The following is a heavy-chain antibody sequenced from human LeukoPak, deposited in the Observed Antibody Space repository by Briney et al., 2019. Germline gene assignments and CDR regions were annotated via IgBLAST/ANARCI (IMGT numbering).Heavy chain of an antibody. J-gene: IGHJ4*02. CDR3: AKDYYYDSSGYYSGAY. V-gene: IGHV3-9*01. CDR1: GFTFDDYA. Sequence: GGSLRLSCAASGFTFDDYAMHWVRQAPGKGLEWVSGISWNSGSIGYADSVKGRFTISRDNAKNSLYLQMNSLRAEDTALYYCAKDYYYDSSGYYSGAYWGQETLVTVSS. CDR2: ISWNSGSI. D-gene: IGHD3-22*01.